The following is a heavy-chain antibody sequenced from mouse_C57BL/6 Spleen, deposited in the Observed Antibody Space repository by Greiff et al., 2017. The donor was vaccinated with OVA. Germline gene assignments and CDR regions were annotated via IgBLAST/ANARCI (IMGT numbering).Heavy chain of an antibody. CDR2: IDPSDSYT. Sequence: QVQLQQPGAELVKPGASVKLSCKASGYTFTSYWMQWVKQRPGQGLEWIGEIDPSDSYTNYNQKFKGKATLTVDTSSSTAYMQLSSLTSEDSAVYYCARNYYSNYFDVWGTGTTVTVSS. D-gene: IGHD2-5*01. CDR1: GYTFTSYW. V-gene: IGHV1-50*01. CDR3: ARNYYSNYFDV. J-gene: IGHJ1*03.